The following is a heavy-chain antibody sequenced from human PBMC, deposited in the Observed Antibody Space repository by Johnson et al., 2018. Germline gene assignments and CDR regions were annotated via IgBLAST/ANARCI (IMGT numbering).Heavy chain of an antibody. D-gene: IGHD3-10*01. CDR2: ISSSSSYI. CDR3: ARDRSGECMVRGVPYFYYYMDV. CDR1: GFTFSSYS. J-gene: IGHJ6*03. Sequence: VQLVESGGGLVKPGGSLRLSCAASGFTFSSYSMNWVRQAPGKGLEWVSFISSSSSYIYYADSVKGRFILSRDNPKNSLYLQIKSLGAEDTAVYYWARDRSGECMVRGVPYFYYYMDVWGKGSTVTVSS. V-gene: IGHV3-21*06.